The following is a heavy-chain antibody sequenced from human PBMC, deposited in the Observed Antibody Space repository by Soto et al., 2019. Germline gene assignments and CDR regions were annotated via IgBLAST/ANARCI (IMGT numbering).Heavy chain of an antibody. J-gene: IGHJ4*02. V-gene: IGHV4-4*02. CDR3: ARSLGWYAVDY. Sequence: QVLLQESGPGLVQPSGTLSLSCVVSGVSIGSNYYWGWVRQPPGKGLEWLGDMSHIGSVNYNPSLKSRVTISMDKSQNLFSLKLDSMTAADTAVYYCARSLGWYAVDYWGQGTLVIVSS. CDR1: GVSIGSNYY. CDR2: MSHIGSV. D-gene: IGHD6-19*01.